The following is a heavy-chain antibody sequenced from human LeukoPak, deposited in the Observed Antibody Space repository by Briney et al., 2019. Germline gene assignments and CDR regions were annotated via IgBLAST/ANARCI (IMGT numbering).Heavy chain of an antibody. Sequence: SETLSLTCAVYGGSFSGYYWSWIRQPPGKGLEWIGEINHSGSTNYNPSLKGRVTISVDTSKNQFSLKLSSVTAADTAVYYYARRLRYGGNSGYGYWGQGTLVTVSS. J-gene: IGHJ4*02. CDR2: INHSGST. CDR1: GGSFSGYY. V-gene: IGHV4-34*01. CDR3: ARRLRYGGNSGYGY. D-gene: IGHD4-23*01.